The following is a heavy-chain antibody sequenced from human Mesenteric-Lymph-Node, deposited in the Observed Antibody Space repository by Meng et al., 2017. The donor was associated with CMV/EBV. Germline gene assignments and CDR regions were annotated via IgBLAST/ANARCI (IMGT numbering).Heavy chain of an antibody. D-gene: IGHD2-21*01. CDR1: GHRSRNYG. Sequence: ASVKVSCKASGHRSRNYGITWVRQAPGQGLEWMGWINPKSGDTKYAQKLQGRVTMTRDTSISTAYMEAGSLRSDDTAVYYCALLGDQDYWGQGTLVTVSS. V-gene: IGHV1-2*02. J-gene: IGHJ4*02. CDR3: ALLGDQDY. CDR2: INPKSGDT.